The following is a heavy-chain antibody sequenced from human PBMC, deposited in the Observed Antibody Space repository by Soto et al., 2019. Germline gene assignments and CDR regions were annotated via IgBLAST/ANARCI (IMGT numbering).Heavy chain of an antibody. CDR1: GGTFRSHA. CDR3: ASDPAGYYDNTGYFFDY. D-gene: IGHD3-22*01. V-gene: IGHV1-69*01. CDR2: INPIFGTA. Sequence: QVQLVQSGAEVQKPGSSVKVSCKTSGGTFRSHAISWVRQAPGQGLEWMGGINPIFGTANYAQKFQGRVTITADESTSTAYMELSSLRSEDTAVYYCASDPAGYYDNTGYFFDYWGQGTLVTVSS. J-gene: IGHJ4*02.